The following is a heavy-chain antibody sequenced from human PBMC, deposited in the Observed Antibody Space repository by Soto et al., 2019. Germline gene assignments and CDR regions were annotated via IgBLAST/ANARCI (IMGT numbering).Heavy chain of an antibody. D-gene: IGHD2-21*01. V-gene: IGHV3-21*01. CDR2: ITTSSAYI. CDR1: GFTFNTYD. CDR3: VRSGTARLLRHSWFDT. J-gene: IGHJ5*02. Sequence: EVQLVESGGGLVKPGGSLRLSCAASGFTFNTYDMNWVRQAPGKGLEWVSSITTSSAYIDYADSLKGRITISSDNAKNSLFLQMNSLRAEDTAVYYCVRSGTARLLRHSWFDTWGQGTLVTVSS.